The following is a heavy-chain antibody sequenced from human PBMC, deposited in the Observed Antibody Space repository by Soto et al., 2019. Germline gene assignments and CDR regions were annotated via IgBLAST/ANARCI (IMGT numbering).Heavy chain of an antibody. CDR2: IIPIFGTA. Sequence: SVKVSCKASGGTFSSYAISWVRQAPGQGLEWMGGIIPIFGTANYAQKFQGRVTITADESTSTAYMELSSLRSEDTAVYYCAREWGYYYDSSGYYLLGAFDIWGQGTMVTVS. V-gene: IGHV1-69*13. J-gene: IGHJ3*02. CDR3: AREWGYYYDSSGYYLLGAFDI. CDR1: GGTFSSYA. D-gene: IGHD3-22*01.